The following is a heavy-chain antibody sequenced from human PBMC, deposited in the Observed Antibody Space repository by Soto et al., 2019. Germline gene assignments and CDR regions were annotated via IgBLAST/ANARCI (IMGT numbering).Heavy chain of an antibody. CDR3: SRGDATKIVVTTYYGMDV. CDR2: IIPVFGTA. D-gene: IGHD4-17*01. V-gene: IGHV1-69*12. CDR1: GGTLRNYG. J-gene: IGHJ6*02. Sequence: QVQLVQSGAEVKKPGSSVRVSCKDSGGTLRNYGISWVRQAPGQGLEWKGGIIPVFGTANYAQKFQGRVTITADESTSTVYMDVTSLRSEDTAVYYCSRGDATKIVVTTYYGMDVWGQGTTVTVSS.